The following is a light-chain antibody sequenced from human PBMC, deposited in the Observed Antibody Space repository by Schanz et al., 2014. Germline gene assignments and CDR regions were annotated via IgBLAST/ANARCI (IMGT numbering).Light chain of an antibody. CDR1: QSVSSN. V-gene: IGKV3-20*01. Sequence: EIVLTQSPATLSLSPGERATLSCRASQSVSSNLAWYQQKPGQAPRLLIYGASTRATGIPARFSGSGSGTEFTLTINRLEAEDFAVYYCQQYGSSALTFGGGTKVEIK. CDR3: QQYGSSALT. CDR2: GAS. J-gene: IGKJ4*01.